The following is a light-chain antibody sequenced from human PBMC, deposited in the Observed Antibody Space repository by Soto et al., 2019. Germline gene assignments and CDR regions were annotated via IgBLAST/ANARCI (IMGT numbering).Light chain of an antibody. CDR3: CSYTSSSCWV. CDR2: EVN. V-gene: IGLV2-14*02. CDR1: SSDFGNYNL. Sequence: QSALTQPASVSGSPGQSITISCTGTSSDFGNYNLVSWYQQHPGKVPKLILFEVNKRPSGVSGRFSGSKSGNTASLTISGLQAEDEADYYCCSYTSSSCWVFGGGTKLTVL. J-gene: IGLJ3*02.